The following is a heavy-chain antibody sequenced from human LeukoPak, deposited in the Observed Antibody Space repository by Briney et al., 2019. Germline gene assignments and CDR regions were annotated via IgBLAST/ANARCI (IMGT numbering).Heavy chain of an antibody. CDR3: ARTYTAVHYFDY. V-gene: IGHV1-2*02. Sequence: ASVKVSCKASGYTFTGYYMHWVRQAPGQGLEWMGWINPNSGGTNYAQKFQGRVTMTRDTSISTAYMELNRLTSDDTALYYCARTYTAVHYFDYWGQGTMVTVSS. J-gene: IGHJ4*03. CDR1: GYTFTGYY. D-gene: IGHD2-21*02. CDR2: INPNSGGT.